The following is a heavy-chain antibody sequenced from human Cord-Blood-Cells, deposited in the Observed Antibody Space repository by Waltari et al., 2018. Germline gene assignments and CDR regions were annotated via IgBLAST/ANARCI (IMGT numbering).Heavy chain of an antibody. CDR2: IYYSGST. J-gene: IGHJ4*02. CDR1: GGPISSSSYY. CDR3: ARLLLGAGDY. D-gene: IGHD3-16*01. V-gene: IGHV4-39*01. Sequence: QLQLQESGPGLVKPSETLSLTCTVSGGPISSSSYYWGWFRQPPGKGLEWIGSIYYSGSTSYNPSLKSRVTISVDTSKNQFSLKLSSVTAADTAVYYCARLLLGAGDYWGQGTLVTVSS.